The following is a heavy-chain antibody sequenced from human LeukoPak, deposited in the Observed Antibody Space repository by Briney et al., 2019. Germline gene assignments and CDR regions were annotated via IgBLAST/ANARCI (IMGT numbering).Heavy chain of an antibody. J-gene: IGHJ6*03. CDR2: ITSSNNYI. CDR3: ARGEFGDYYYFYMDV. CDR1: GFTFSSYS. D-gene: IGHD2/OR15-2a*01. V-gene: IGHV3-21*01. Sequence: GGSLRLSCAASGFTFSSYSMNWVRQAPGKGLEWVSSITSSNNYIYYGDSVKGRFTISRDDAKNSLFLQMNSLRAEDTATYYCARGEFGDYYYFYMDVWGKGTPVTASS.